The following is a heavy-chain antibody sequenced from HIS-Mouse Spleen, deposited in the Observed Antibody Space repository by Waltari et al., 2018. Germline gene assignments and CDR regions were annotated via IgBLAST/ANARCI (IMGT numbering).Heavy chain of an antibody. CDR3: AREIPYSSSWYDWYFDL. CDR2: IYYSGST. D-gene: IGHD6-13*01. Sequence: QLPLQESGPGLVKPSETLSPPCTVSGCPISSMSSSCGWIRQPPGKGLEWIGSIYYSGSTYYNPSLKSRVTISVDTSKNQFSLKLSSVTAADTAVYYCAREIPYSSSWYDWYFDLWGRGTLVTVSS. V-gene: IGHV4-39*07. J-gene: IGHJ2*01. CDR1: GCPISSMSSS.